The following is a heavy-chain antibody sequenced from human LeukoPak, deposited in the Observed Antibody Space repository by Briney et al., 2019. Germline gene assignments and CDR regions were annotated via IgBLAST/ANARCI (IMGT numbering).Heavy chain of an antibody. J-gene: IGHJ6*02. CDR2: IYYSGST. CDR3: ARARYSSSSYYYDMDV. CDR1: GDSISSGGDY. V-gene: IGHV4-31*03. D-gene: IGHD6-6*01. Sequence: SETLSLTCTVSGDSISSGGDYWSWIRQHPGKGLEWIVYIYYSGSTYYNPSLKSRVTISVDTSKNHFSLNLTSVTAADTAVYYCARARYSSSSYYYDMDVWGQGTTVTVSS.